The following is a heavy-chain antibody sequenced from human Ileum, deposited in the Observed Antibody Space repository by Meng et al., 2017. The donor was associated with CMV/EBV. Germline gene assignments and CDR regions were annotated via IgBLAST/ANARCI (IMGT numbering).Heavy chain of an antibody. V-gene: IGHV4-39*07. CDR3: VRASITMIDY. D-gene: IGHD3-22*01. Sequence: QLPPQEAGPGLVKPSETLSLTCTVAGDSISSGDYFWGWIRQPPKGLEWVASITYSGTTYYNPSLKSRVTMSVDTSKNQFSLKLNSVTAADTAVYYCVRASITMIDYWGQGTLVTVSS. CDR1: GDSISSGDYF. J-gene: IGHJ4*02. CDR2: ITYSGTT.